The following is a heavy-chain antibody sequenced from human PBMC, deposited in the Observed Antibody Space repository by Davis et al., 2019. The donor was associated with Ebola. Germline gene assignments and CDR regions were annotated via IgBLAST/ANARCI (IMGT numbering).Heavy chain of an antibody. CDR2: ISASSYFI. V-gene: IGHV3-21*01. CDR1: GFTFSSYG. D-gene: IGHD1-26*01. Sequence: GGSLRLSCAASGFTFSSYGMHWVRQAPGKGLEWVSSISASSYFIYYAVSIMGRFTIARDNAKNSLYLQMSGLRVEDTAVYYCARKLMPSVDLLQSPQGYWGQGTLVTVSS. J-gene: IGHJ4*02. CDR3: ARKLMPSVDLLQSPQGY.